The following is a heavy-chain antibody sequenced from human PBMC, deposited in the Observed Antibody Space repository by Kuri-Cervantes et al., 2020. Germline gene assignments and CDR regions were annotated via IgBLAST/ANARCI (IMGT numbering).Heavy chain of an antibody. Sequence: SVKVSCKASGYTFTSYCMHWVRQAPGQGLEWMGGIIPIFGTANYAQKFQGRVTITTDESTSTAYMELSSLRSEDTAVYYCARTYSSTWNWFDPWGQGTLVTVSS. J-gene: IGHJ5*02. CDR1: GYTFTSYC. D-gene: IGHD6-13*01. CDR2: IIPIFGTA. CDR3: ARTYSSTWNWFDP. V-gene: IGHV1-69*05.